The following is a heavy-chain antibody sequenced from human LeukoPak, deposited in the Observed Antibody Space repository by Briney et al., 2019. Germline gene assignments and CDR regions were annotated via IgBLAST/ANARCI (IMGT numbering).Heavy chain of an antibody. J-gene: IGHJ4*02. Sequence: SETLSLTCAVSGGSINSNNWWSWVRQPPGKGLEWIGEIYHSGSTNYNPSLKSRVTISVDTSKNQFSLKLSSVTAADTAVYYCARVRYSSSSDYYFDYWGQGTLVTVSS. V-gene: IGHV4-4*02. CDR3: ARVRYSSSSDYYFDY. CDR1: GGSINSNNW. D-gene: IGHD6-13*01. CDR2: IYHSGST.